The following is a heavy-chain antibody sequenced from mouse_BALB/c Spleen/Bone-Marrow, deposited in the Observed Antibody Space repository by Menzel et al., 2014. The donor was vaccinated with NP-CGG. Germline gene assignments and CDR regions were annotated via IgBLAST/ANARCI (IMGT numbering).Heavy chain of an antibody. D-gene: IGHD1-1*01. CDR2: IYPGDGDT. CDR1: GYVFSTYW. CDR3: ARSGYGSSYDH. J-gene: IGHJ2*01. V-gene: IGHV1-80*01. Sequence: QVQLQQSGAELVRPGSSVKISCKASGYVFSTYWMNWVKQRPGQGLEWIGQIYPGDGDTNYNGKFKGTATLTADKSSSTAYMQLSSLTSEDSAVYFCARSGYGSSYDHWGQGTPLTVSS.